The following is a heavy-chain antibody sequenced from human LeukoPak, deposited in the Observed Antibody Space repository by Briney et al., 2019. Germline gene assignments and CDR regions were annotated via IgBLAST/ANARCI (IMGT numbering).Heavy chain of an antibody. CDR3: ARDHGSGSYYSRFDP. CDR2: IIPIFGTA. Sequence: ASVKVSCEASGYTFTSYGISWVRQAPGQGLEWMGWIIPIFGTANYAQKFQGRVTITADKSTSTAYMELSSLRSEDTAVYYCARDHGSGSYYSRFDPWGQGTLVTVSS. CDR1: GYTFTSYG. D-gene: IGHD3-10*01. J-gene: IGHJ5*02. V-gene: IGHV1-69*06.